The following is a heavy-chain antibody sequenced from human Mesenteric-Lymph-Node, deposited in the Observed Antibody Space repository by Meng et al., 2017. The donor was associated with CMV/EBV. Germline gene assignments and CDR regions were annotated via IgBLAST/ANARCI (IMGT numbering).Heavy chain of an antibody. CDR3: ARDYSGSGSYYTPAH. J-gene: IGHJ4*02. D-gene: IGHD3-10*01. V-gene: IGHV3-66*01. CDR1: GFTVSSNY. Sequence: GESLKISCAASGFTVSSNYMSWVRQAPGKGLEWVSVIYSGGSTYYADSVKGRFTISRDNAKNSLYLQMNSLRAEDTAIYYCARDYSGSGSYYTPAHWGQGTLVTVSS. CDR2: IYSGGST.